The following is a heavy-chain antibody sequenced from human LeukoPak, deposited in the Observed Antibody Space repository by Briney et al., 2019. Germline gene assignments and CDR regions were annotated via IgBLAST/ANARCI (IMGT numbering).Heavy chain of an antibody. CDR1: GGTFSSYA. CDR3: ARGYCSSTSCYIQDYYYYMDV. CDR2: IIPIFGTA. Sequence: ASVKVSCKASGGTFSSYAISRVRQAPGQGLEWMGGIIPIFGTANYAQKFQGRVTITADESTSTAYMELSSLRSEDTAVYYCARGYCSSTSCYIQDYYYYMDVWGKGTTVTVSS. D-gene: IGHD2-2*02. V-gene: IGHV1-69*01. J-gene: IGHJ6*03.